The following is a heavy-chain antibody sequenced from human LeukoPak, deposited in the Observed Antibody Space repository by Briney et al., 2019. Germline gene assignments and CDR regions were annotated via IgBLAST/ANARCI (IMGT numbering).Heavy chain of an antibody. CDR2: IKPSGGST. J-gene: IGHJ4*02. D-gene: IGHD2/OR15-2a*01. CDR3: AREVPENFNFDY. CDR1: GYTFTSYY. Sequence: ASVKVSCKASGYTFTSYYTHWVRQAPGQGLEWMGIIKPSGGSTLYAQKFQGRVTVTSDMSTSTVYVELSSLRSEDAAVYYCAREVPENFNFDYWGLGTLVTVSS. V-gene: IGHV1-46*01.